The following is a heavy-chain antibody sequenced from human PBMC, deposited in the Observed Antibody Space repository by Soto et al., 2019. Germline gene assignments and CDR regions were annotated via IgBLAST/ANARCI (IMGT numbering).Heavy chain of an antibody. CDR1: GFTFSNYA. V-gene: IGHV3-23*01. CDR2: ISTSIDAT. Sequence: GGSLRLSCAASGFTFSNYAMGWVRQAPGKGLEWVSSISTSIDATYYADSVKGRFTISRDDSKNTLYLQMNSLRAEDTAVYYCAKDRTVAARSFDYWGQGTLVTVSS. D-gene: IGHD6-6*01. J-gene: IGHJ4*02. CDR3: AKDRTVAARSFDY.